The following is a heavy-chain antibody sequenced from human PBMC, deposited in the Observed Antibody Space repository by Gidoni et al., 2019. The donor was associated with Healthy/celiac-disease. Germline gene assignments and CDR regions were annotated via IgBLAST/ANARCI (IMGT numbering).Heavy chain of an antibody. Sequence: QVQLQESGPGLVKPSQTLSLTCHVSGGSISSGGYYWSWIRQHPGKGLEWIGYIYYSGSTYYNPSLKSRVTISVDTSKNQFSLKLSSVTAADTAVYYCARDLAVGAAAGVFDYWGQGTLVTVSS. CDR3: ARDLAVGAAAGVFDY. CDR2: IYYSGST. V-gene: IGHV4-31*03. CDR1: GGSISSGGYY. D-gene: IGHD6-13*01. J-gene: IGHJ4*02.